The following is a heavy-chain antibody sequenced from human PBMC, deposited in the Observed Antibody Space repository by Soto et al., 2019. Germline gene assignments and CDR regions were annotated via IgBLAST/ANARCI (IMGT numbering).Heavy chain of an antibody. J-gene: IGHJ4*02. V-gene: IGHV3-48*01. CDR3: ARANYYGSPWDFDF. CDR2: ISSSSSTI. Sequence: EVQLVESGGGLVQPGGSLRLSCAASGFTFSSYSMNWVRQAPGKGLEWVSYISSSSSTIYYADSVKGRFTISRDNAKNSLYRQMNSLRAEDTAVYYCARANYYGSPWDFDFWGQGTLVTVSS. CDR1: GFTFSSYS. D-gene: IGHD3-10*01.